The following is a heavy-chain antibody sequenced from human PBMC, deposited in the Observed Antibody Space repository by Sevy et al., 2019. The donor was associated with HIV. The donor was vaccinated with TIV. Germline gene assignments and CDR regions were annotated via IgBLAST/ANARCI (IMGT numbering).Heavy chain of an antibody. CDR3: VIGDTPRLTGSGTRLKDQSQNYFEF. CDR1: RYTLSEVS. Sequence: ASVKVSCKVPRYTLSEVSMHWVRQAPGKGLEWMGGFVPEDGEIVYAQKFQDRVTVAEDTLTDTAYLEVTNLRSEDTATYFCVIGDTPRLTGSGTRLKDQSQNYFEFWGQGTLVTVSS. V-gene: IGHV1-24*01. J-gene: IGHJ4*02. CDR2: FVPEDGEI. D-gene: IGHD3-16*02.